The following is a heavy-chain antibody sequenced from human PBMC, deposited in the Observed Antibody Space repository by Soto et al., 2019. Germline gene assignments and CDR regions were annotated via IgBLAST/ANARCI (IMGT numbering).Heavy chain of an antibody. Sequence: GASVKVSCKASGGTFSSYAISWVRQAPVQVLEWMVGIIPIFGTANYAQKFQGRVTITADESTSTAYMELSSLRSEDTAVYYCARGRGSSGYYYYCYGMAVWGQGTTVTVSS. J-gene: IGHJ6*01. CDR3: ARGRGSSGYYYYCYGMAV. CDR1: GGTFSSYA. V-gene: IGHV1-69*13. CDR2: IIPIFGTA. D-gene: IGHD6-19*01.